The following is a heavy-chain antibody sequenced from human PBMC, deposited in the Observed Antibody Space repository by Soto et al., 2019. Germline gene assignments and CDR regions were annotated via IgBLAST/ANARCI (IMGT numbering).Heavy chain of an antibody. Sequence: GGSLRLSXAASGFIFSNYAMSWVRQAPGRGLEWVSAISGGGDRTYYADSVKGRFTISRDNSKSTLYLQMNSLRADDTAVYYCANWVEGAMVYFDYWGLGTLVTVSS. CDR3: ANWVEGAMVYFDY. CDR1: GFIFSNYA. D-gene: IGHD2-8*01. J-gene: IGHJ4*02. CDR2: ISGGGDRT. V-gene: IGHV3-23*01.